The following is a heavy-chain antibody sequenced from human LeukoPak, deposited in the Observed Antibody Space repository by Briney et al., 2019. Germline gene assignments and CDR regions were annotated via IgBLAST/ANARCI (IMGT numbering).Heavy chain of an antibody. V-gene: IGHV4-34*01. CDR3: ARRGVRMVGSYYDFDY. D-gene: IGHD1-26*01. CDR2: INHSGST. CDR1: GGSFSGYY. Sequence: SETLSLTCAVYGGSFSGYYWSWIRQPPGKGLEWIGEINHSGSTNYNPSLKSRVTISVDTSKNQFSLKLSSVTAADTAVYYCARRGVRMVGSYYDFDYWGQGTLVTVSS. J-gene: IGHJ4*02.